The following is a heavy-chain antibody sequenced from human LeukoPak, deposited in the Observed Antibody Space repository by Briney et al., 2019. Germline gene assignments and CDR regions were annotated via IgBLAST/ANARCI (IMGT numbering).Heavy chain of an antibody. CDR3: ARGDLYIAARRGVDY. V-gene: IGHV3-48*03. Sequence: PGGSLRLSCAASGFTFSRYEMNWVRQAPGKGLEWVSYITSSGSTIYYADSVKGRFTISRDNAKNSLYLQMNSLRAEDTAVYYCARGDLYIAARRGVDYWGQGTLVTVSS. D-gene: IGHD6-6*01. J-gene: IGHJ4*02. CDR1: GFTFSRYE. CDR2: ITSSGSTI.